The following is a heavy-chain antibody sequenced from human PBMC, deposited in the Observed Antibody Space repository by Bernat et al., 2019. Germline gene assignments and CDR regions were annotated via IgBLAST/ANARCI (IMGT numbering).Heavy chain of an antibody. CDR3: TTSRKRSYMVRGVIYYFDY. V-gene: IGHV3-15*01. CDR2: IKSKTDGGTT. J-gene: IGHJ4*02. D-gene: IGHD3-10*01. CDR1: GFTFSNAW. Sequence: EVQLVESGGGLVKPGGSLRLSCAASGFTFSNAWMSWVRQAPGKGLEWVGRIKSKTDGGTTDYAAPVKGRFTISRDDSKNTLYLQMNSLKTEDTAVYYCTTSRKRSYMVRGVIYYFDYWGQGTLVTVSS.